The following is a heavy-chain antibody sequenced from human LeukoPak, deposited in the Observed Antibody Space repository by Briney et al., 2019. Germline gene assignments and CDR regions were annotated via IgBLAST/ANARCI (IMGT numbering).Heavy chain of an antibody. Sequence: SGGSLRLSCAASGITFRTYAMTWVRQAPGRGLEWVSGISGSGGRTYYADSVKGRFTISRNNPKNTLYLQMNSLRAEDTALYSCAKTGDYFDSSDYYRPDAFDIWGQGTMVTVSS. V-gene: IGHV3-23*01. CDR2: ISGSGGRT. D-gene: IGHD3-22*01. J-gene: IGHJ3*02. CDR1: GITFRTYA. CDR3: AKTGDYFDSSDYYRPDAFDI.